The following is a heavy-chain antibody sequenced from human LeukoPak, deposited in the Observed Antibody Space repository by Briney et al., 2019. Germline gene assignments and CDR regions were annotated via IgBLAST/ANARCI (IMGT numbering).Heavy chain of an antibody. CDR2: INPSGGST. Sequence: ASVKVSCKASGYTFTSYYMHWVRQAPGQGLEWMGIINPSGGSTSYAQKFQGRVTMTRDMSTSTVYMELSSLRTEDTALYYCAKDMTTVTTFEFDIWGQGTMVTVSS. CDR1: GYTFTSYY. V-gene: IGHV1-46*01. D-gene: IGHD4-17*01. CDR3: AKDMTTVTTFEFDI. J-gene: IGHJ3*02.